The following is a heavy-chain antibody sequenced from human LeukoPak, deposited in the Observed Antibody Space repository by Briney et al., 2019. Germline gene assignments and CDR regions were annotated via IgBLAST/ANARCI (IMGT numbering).Heavy chain of an antibody. CDR3: ARDEGIAVAGHNWFDP. CDR2: IIPIFGTP. Sequence: SVKVSCKASGGTFSSYAISWVRQAPGQGPEWMGGIIPIFGTPNYAQKFQGRVTITADESTSTAYMELSSLRSEDTAVYYCARDEGIAVAGHNWFDPWGQGTLVTVSS. CDR1: GGTFSSYA. D-gene: IGHD6-19*01. J-gene: IGHJ5*02. V-gene: IGHV1-69*13.